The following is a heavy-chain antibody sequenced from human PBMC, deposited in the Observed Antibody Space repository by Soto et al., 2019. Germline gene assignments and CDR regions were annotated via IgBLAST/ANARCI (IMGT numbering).Heavy chain of an antibody. CDR1: GFTFSSYR. CDR3: ARERAVGIPVALNWFDP. Sequence: EVQLVESGGGLVQPGGSLRLSCAASGFTFSSYRMNWVRQAPGKGLEWVSYISSSSSTIYYADSVKGRFTISRDNAKNSLYLQMNSLRDEVTAVFYCARERAVGIPVALNWFDPWGQGTLVTVSS. J-gene: IGHJ5*02. CDR2: ISSSSSTI. D-gene: IGHD6-19*01. V-gene: IGHV3-48*02.